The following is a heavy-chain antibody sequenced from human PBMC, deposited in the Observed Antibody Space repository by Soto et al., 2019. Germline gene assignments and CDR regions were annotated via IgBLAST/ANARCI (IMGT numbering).Heavy chain of an antibody. Sequence: SVKVSCKASGGTFSSYAISWVRQAPGQGLEWMGGIIPIFGTANYAQKFQGRVTITADESTSTAYMELSSLRSEDTAVYYCARMSQEEAAAALVVPWFDPWGQGTLVTVSS. V-gene: IGHV1-69*13. CDR3: ARMSQEEAAAALVVPWFDP. CDR2: IIPIFGTA. CDR1: GGTFSSYA. J-gene: IGHJ5*02. D-gene: IGHD2-2*01.